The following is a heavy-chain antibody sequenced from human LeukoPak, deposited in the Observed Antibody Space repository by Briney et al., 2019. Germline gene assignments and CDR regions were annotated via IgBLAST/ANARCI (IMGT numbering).Heavy chain of an antibody. D-gene: IGHD4-17*01. Sequence: ASVKVSCKAFGYPFDNFGLTWVRQAPGQGLEWTGWISAYNGNTHYAQKFRGRLTMTTDTSTTTAYLELRSLKSDDTAVYYCARDRLGGDLTGESLYWGQGTLVTVSS. CDR2: ISAYNGNT. CDR3: ARDRLGGDLTGESLY. V-gene: IGHV1-18*01. CDR1: GYPFDNFG. J-gene: IGHJ4*02.